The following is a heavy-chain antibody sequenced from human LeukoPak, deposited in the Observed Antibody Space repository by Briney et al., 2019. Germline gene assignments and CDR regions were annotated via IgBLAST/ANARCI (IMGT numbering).Heavy chain of an antibody. D-gene: IGHD2-21*02. V-gene: IGHV4-4*07. CDR1: GDSISSYY. Sequence: SETLSLTCTVSGDSISSYYWSRIRQPAGKGLEWIGRIYASGTTNYNPSLKSRVTMSVDTSKNEFSLNLISVTAADTAVFYCARQGMGDHRVFDYWGQGTLVTVSS. J-gene: IGHJ4*02. CDR3: ARQGMGDHRVFDY. CDR2: IYASGTT.